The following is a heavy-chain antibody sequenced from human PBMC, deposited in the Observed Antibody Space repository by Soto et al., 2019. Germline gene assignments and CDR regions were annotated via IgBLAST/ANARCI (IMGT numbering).Heavy chain of an antibody. CDR2: ISDGGERT. CDR1: GFTFSDYV. CDR3: ARDRFTDFGLDV. J-gene: IGHJ6*02. V-gene: IGHV3-23*01. D-gene: IGHD3-3*01. Sequence: EVQLLESGGDLVQPGGSLRLSCVASGFTFSDYVMSWVRQVPGKGLEWVSSISDGGERTDYRDSVRGRFTISRDNARFTLHLQMNSLRVDDTDIYFWARDRFTDFGLDVWGQGTTVTVSS.